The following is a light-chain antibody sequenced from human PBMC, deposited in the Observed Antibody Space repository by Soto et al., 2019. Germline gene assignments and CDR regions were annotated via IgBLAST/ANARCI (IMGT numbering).Light chain of an antibody. CDR2: SVS. J-gene: IGKJ3*01. CDR1: QRVYNW. Sequence: IEMTQYPSTVSASVGARVTITCRASQRVYNWLAWYQQKPGKAPKLLISSVSTLESGVPSRFSGSGSGTEFTLAISSLQAEVLGTYSCQQYKSYLPFGPGTKVEI. CDR3: QQYKSYLP. V-gene: IGKV1-5*01.